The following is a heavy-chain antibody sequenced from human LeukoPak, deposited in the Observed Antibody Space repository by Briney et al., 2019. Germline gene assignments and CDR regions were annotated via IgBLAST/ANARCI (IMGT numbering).Heavy chain of an antibody. CDR3: ARGGGLDV. CDR1: GFTFSSYA. CDR2: INHNGNVS. Sequence: GGSLRLSCAASGFTFSSYAMSWVRQAPGKGLEWVASINHNGNVSYYVDSVKGRFTISRDNAKNSLYLQMSNLRAEDTAVYFCARGGGLDVWGQGATVTVSS. V-gene: IGHV3-7*03. J-gene: IGHJ6*02. D-gene: IGHD3-16*01.